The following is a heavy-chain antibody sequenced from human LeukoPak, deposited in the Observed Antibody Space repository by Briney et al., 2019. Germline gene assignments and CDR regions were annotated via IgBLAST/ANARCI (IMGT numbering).Heavy chain of an antibody. CDR1: GGSFSSYY. CDR2: IYYSGST. Sequence: SETLSLTCGVYGGSFSSYYWGWIRQPPGKGLEWIGSIYYSGSTYYNPSLKSRVTISVDTSKNQFSLKLSSVTAADTAVYYCARHPVYCSGGSCYSDAFDIWGQGTMVTVSS. D-gene: IGHD2-15*01. CDR3: ARHPVYCSGGSCYSDAFDI. J-gene: IGHJ3*02. V-gene: IGHV4-39*01.